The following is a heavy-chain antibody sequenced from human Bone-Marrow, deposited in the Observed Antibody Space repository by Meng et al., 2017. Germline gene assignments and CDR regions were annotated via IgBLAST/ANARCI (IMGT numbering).Heavy chain of an antibody. J-gene: IGHJ4*02. CDR3: ARGGSPGYGDYDY. CDR1: GYNFPDYY. V-gene: IGHV1-2*06. D-gene: IGHD4-17*01. CDR2: INPKSGDT. Sequence: QGRLWQSGDEVKKPGASVKVSCKPSGYNFPDYYIHWVRRAPGQGLEWMGRINPKSGDTHYAQKFQARVTMTGDTSISTAYMELSGLRSDDTAMYYCARGGSPGYGDYDYWGQGTLVTVSS.